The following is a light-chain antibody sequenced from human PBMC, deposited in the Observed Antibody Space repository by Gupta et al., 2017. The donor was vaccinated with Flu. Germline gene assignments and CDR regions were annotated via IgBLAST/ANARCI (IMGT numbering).Light chain of an antibody. CDR3: CSYADSHTWV. J-gene: IGLJ2*01. V-gene: IGLV2-11*03. CDR2: DVS. Sequence: GTGSDVGYNYVSWYQQHPGKAPRLMIYDVSKRPSGVPDRFSGSESGNTASLTISGLQAEDEADYYCCSYADSHTWVFGGGTRLTVL. CDR1: GSDVGYNY.